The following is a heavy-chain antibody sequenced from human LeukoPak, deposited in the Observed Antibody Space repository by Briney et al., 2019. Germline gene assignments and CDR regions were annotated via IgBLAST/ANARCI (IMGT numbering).Heavy chain of an antibody. V-gene: IGHV3-30*18. CDR1: GFTFSSYG. D-gene: IGHD4-17*01. CDR3: AKDPTYTV. Sequence: GGSLRLACAASGFTFSSYGMHWVRQAPGKGLEWVAVISYDGSNKYYADSVKGRFTISRDNSKNTLYLQMNSLRAEDTAVYYCAKDPTYTVWGQGTLVTVSS. J-gene: IGHJ4*02. CDR2: ISYDGSNK.